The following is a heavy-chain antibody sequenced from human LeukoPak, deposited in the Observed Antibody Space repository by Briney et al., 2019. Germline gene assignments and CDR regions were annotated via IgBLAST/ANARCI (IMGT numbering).Heavy chain of an antibody. V-gene: IGHV1-8*01. CDR1: GYTFTSYD. CDR2: MNPNSGNT. J-gene: IGHJ4*02. D-gene: IGHD2-2*02. CDR3: ARGRIDCSSTSCYTY. Sequence: ASVKLSCKASGYTFTSYDINWGRQATGQGLEWMGWMNPNSGNTGYAQKFQGRVTMTRNTSISTAYMELSSLRSEDTAVYYCARGRIDCSSTSCYTYWGQGTLVTVSS.